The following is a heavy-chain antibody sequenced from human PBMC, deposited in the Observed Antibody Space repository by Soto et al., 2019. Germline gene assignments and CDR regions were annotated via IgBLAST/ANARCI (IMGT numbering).Heavy chain of an antibody. Sequence: SETLSLTCTVSGGSISSGGYYWSWIRQHPGKGLEWIGYIYYSGSTYYNPSLKSRVTISVDTSKNQFSLKLSSVTAADTAVYYCARTPRNWFDPWGQGTLVTVSS. CDR2: IYYSGST. CDR1: GGSISSGGYY. V-gene: IGHV4-31*02. CDR3: ARTPRNWFDP. J-gene: IGHJ5*02.